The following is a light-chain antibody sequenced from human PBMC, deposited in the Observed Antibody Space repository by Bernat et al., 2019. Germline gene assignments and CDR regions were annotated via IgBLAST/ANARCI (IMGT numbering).Light chain of an antibody. CDR1: QAIRND. CDR2: AAS. Sequence: AIQMTQSPSSLSASVGDRVTITCRASQAIRNDLAWYQQKAGKAPKVLIQAASNLQSGVPSRFSGSGSGPDFTLTISCLQPEDFATYYCLQDYNYPRTFGQGTKVEIK. V-gene: IGKV1-6*01. CDR3: LQDYNYPRT. J-gene: IGKJ1*01.